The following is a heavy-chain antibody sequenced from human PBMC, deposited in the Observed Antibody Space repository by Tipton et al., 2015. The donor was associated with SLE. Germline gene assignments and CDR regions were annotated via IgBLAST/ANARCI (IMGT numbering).Heavy chain of an antibody. D-gene: IGHD6-19*01. CDR1: GFTFSNYW. Sequence: SLRLSCAASGFTFSNYWMHWVRQAPGKGRVWVSRVSSDGSGTSYADSVKGRFTISRDNSKNTLYLQMNSLRAEDTAVYYCAKARYSSGWLVDYWGQGTLVTVSS. CDR3: AKARYSSGWLVDY. V-gene: IGHV3-74*01. CDR2: VSSDGSGT. J-gene: IGHJ4*02.